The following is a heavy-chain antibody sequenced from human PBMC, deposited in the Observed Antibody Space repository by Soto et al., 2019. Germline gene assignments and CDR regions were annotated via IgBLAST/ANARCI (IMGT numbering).Heavy chain of an antibody. V-gene: IGHV3-23*01. CDR1: GFFFSSYT. CDR2: FSATSDNT. Sequence: EVQLLESGGGLVQPGGSLRLSCVGSGFFFSSYTMTWVRQAPGKGLEWVSSFSATSDNTYYADSVRGRFNISRDNSKNTLFLQMNSLTAEDTAMYYCAKARDQQWVRLPFDYWGQGILVIVSS. J-gene: IGHJ4*02. CDR3: AKARDQQWVRLPFDY. D-gene: IGHD6-19*01.